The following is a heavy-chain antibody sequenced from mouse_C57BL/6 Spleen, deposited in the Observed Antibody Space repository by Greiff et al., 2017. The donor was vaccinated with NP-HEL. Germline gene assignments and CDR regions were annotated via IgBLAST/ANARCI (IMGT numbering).Heavy chain of an antibody. CDR3: ARHARSQGYFDY. V-gene: IGHV5-12*01. J-gene: IGHJ2*01. Sequence: EVKLMESGGGLVQPGGSLKLSCAASGFTFSDYYMYWVRQTPEKRLEWVAYISNGGGSTYYPDTVKGRFTISRDNAKNTLYLQMSRLKSEDTAMYYCARHARSQGYFDYWGQGTTLTVSS. CDR1: GFTFSDYY. D-gene: IGHD3-2*02. CDR2: ISNGGGST.